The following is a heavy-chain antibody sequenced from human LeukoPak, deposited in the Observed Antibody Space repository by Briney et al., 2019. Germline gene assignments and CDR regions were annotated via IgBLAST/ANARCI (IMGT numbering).Heavy chain of an antibody. Sequence: SETLSLTCAVYGGSFSGYYLSWIRQPPGKGLEWIGEINHSGSTNYNPSLKSRVTISVDTSKNQFSLKLSSVTAADTAVYYCARGRLLSVCSYGYVFDYWGQGTLVTVSS. J-gene: IGHJ4*02. CDR2: INHSGST. CDR3: ARGRLLSVCSYGYVFDY. D-gene: IGHD5-18*01. CDR1: GGSFSGYY. V-gene: IGHV4-34*01.